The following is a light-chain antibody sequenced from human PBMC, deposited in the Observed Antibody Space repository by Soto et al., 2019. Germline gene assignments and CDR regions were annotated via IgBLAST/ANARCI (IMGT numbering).Light chain of an antibody. V-gene: IGLV1-40*01. CDR1: SSNIGAGYE. J-gene: IGLJ1*01. CDR2: DNN. Sequence: QSVLTQPPSVSGAPGQRVTISCTGSSSNIGAGYEVHWYQQFPGTAPKLLIYDNNNRPSGVPDRFSASKSGTSASLAITGLQAEDEADYYCQSYDSSLSALHVFGTGTRSPS. CDR3: QSYDSSLSALHV.